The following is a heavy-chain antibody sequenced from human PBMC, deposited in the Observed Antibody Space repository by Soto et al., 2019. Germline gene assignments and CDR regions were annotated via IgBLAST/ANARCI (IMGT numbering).Heavy chain of an antibody. J-gene: IGHJ5*02. CDR1: GYTLTELS. V-gene: IGHV1-24*01. Sequence: GSVRVCCKVSGYTLTELSMHWVRQAPGKGLEWMGGFDPEDGETIYAQKFQGRVTMTEDTSTDAAYMELSSLRSEDTAVYYCATEGFDTAMVMMSWGQGTLVTVSS. CDR2: FDPEDGET. D-gene: IGHD5-18*01. CDR3: ATEGFDTAMVMMS.